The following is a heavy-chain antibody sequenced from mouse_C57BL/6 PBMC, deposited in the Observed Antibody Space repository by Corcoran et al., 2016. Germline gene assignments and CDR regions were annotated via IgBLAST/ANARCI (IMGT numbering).Heavy chain of an antibody. CDR1: GYTFSTYG. V-gene: IGHV9-3*01. CDR3: ARETDYYAMDY. CDR2: INTYSGVP. J-gene: IGHJ4*01. Sequence: QIQLVQSGPELKKPGETVKISCKASGYTFSTYGMSWVKQAPGKGLQWMGWINTYSGVPTYADDFKGRFAFSLETSASTAYLQINNLKNEDTATYFCARETDYYAMDYWGQGTSVTVSS.